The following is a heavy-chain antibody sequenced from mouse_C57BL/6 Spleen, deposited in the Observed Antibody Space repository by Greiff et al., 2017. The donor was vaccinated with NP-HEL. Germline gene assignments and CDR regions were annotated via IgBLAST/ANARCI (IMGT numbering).Heavy chain of an antibody. CDR3: ARSGGRGPGYFDD. CDR1: GYAFSSSW. V-gene: IGHV1-82*01. J-gene: IGHJ2*01. Sequence: VQLQQSGPELVKPGASVKISCKASGYAFSSSWMNWVKQRPGQGLEWIGRIYPGDGDTNYNGKFKGKATMTADKSSSTAYIQLSSLTSEDSAVYFCARSGGRGPGYFDDWGQGTTLTVSS. CDR2: IYPGDGDT. D-gene: IGHD3-1*01.